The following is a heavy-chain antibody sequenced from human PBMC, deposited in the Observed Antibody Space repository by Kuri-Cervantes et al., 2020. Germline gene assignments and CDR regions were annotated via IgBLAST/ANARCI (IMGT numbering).Heavy chain of an antibody. J-gene: IGHJ3*02. CDR1: GYTFTSYY. V-gene: IGHV1-69*13. Sequence: SVKVSCKASGYTFTSYYMHWVRPAPGQGLEWMGGIIPIFGTANYAQKFQGRVTITADESTSTAYMELSSLRSEDTAVYYCARSIDCGGDCYSEAFDIWGQGTMVTVSS. CDR2: IIPIFGTA. CDR3: ARSIDCGGDCYSEAFDI. D-gene: IGHD2-21*02.